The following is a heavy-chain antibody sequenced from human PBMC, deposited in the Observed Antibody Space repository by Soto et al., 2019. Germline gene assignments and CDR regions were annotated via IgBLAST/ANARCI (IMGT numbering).Heavy chain of an antibody. CDR3: ATQEVGGSYVYTFDP. Sequence: SETLSLTRAVSGGSISSGGYSWSWIRQPPGKGLEWIGYIYHSGSTYYNPSLKSRVTISVDRSKNQFSLKLSSVTAADTAVYYCATQEVGGSYVYTFDPWGQGTLVTVPQ. CDR2: IYHSGST. CDR1: GGSISSGGYS. J-gene: IGHJ5*02. V-gene: IGHV4-30-2*01. D-gene: IGHD1-26*01.